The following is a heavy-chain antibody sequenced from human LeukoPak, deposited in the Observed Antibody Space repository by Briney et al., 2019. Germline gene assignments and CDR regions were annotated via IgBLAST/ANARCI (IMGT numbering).Heavy chain of an antibody. CDR2: MNPNSGNT. D-gene: IGHD3-10*01. V-gene: IGHV1-8*03. J-gene: IGHJ4*02. CDR3: ARRFWVWPQRSRRGYYFDY. Sequence: ASVKVSCKASGYTFTSYDINWVRQATGQGLEWMGWMNPNSGNTGYAQKFQGRVTITRNTSISTAYMELSSLRSEDTAVYYCARRFWVWPQRSRRGYYFDYWGQGTLVTVSS. CDR1: GYTFTSYD.